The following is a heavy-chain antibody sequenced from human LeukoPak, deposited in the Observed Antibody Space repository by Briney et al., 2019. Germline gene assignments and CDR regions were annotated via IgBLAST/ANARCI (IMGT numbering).Heavy chain of an antibody. J-gene: IGHJ3*02. CDR1: GFTFNNYW. Sequence: GGSLRLSCIASGFTFNNYWMRWVRQAPGKGLEWVASIKQDGSETYYVDSVKGRFTISRDNAKNSLYLQMNSLRAEDTAVYYCARSSSGWFVNDAFDIWGQGTMVTVSS. D-gene: IGHD6-19*01. CDR2: IKQDGSET. V-gene: IGHV3-7*03. CDR3: ARSSSGWFVNDAFDI.